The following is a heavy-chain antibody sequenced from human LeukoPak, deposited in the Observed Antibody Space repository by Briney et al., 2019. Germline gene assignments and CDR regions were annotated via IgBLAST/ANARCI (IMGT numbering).Heavy chain of an antibody. CDR2: ISSSSSYI. V-gene: IGHV3-21*01. J-gene: IGHJ4*02. Sequence: GGSLRLSCAASGFTFSSYSMNWVRQAPGKGLEWVSSISSSSSYIYYADSVKGRFTISRDNAKNSLYLQMNSLRAEDTAVYYCARDESDWFGIDCWGQGTLVTVSS. D-gene: IGHD3-10*01. CDR1: GFTFSSYS. CDR3: ARDESDWFGIDC.